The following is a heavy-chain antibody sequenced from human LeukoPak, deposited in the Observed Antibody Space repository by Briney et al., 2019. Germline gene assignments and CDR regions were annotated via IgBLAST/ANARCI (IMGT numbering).Heavy chain of an antibody. CDR2: ISGSGGST. CDR3: AKGKHYYDSSGPQNVNGIAFDI. Sequence: GGSLRLSCAASGFTFNNYAMSWVRQAPGKGLEWVSGISGSGGSTYYADSVKGRFTISRDNSKNTLYLQMNSLRAEDTAVYYCAKGKHYYDSSGPQNVNGIAFDIWGQGTMVTVSS. CDR1: GFTFNNYA. D-gene: IGHD3-22*01. J-gene: IGHJ3*02. V-gene: IGHV3-23*01.